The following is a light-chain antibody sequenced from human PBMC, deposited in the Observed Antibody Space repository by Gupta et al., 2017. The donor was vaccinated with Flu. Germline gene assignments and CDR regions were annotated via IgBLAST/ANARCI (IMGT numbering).Light chain of an antibody. Sequence: DIQLTQSPSSVSASVGDRVTITCRASQDISNWLGWYQHKPGKAPKLLIYAVSRLQSGVPSRFSGSGSGTDFTLTISSLQPEDFATYYCQQSSTSPPTFGPGTTVDV. J-gene: IGKJ3*01. CDR3: QQSSTSPPT. CDR2: AVS. V-gene: IGKV1-12*01. CDR1: QDISNW.